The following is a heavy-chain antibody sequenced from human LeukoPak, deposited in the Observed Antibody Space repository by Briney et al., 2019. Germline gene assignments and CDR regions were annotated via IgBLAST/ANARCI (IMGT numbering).Heavy chain of an antibody. CDR1: GFTFSSYG. CDR3: AKVKLTYDILTGPFDY. CDR2: ISYDGSNK. V-gene: IGHV3-30*18. J-gene: IGHJ4*02. D-gene: IGHD3-9*01. Sequence: GALRLSCAASGFTFSSYGMHWVRQAPGKGLEWVAVISYDGSNKYYADSVKGRFTISRDNSKNTLYLQMNSLRAEDTAVYYCAKVKLTYDILTGPFDYWGQGTLVTVSS.